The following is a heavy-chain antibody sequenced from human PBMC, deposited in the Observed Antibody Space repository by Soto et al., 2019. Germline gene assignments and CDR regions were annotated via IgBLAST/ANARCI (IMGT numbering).Heavy chain of an antibody. CDR3: AHTWSSSEFDF. J-gene: IGHJ4*02. D-gene: IGHD6-6*01. V-gene: IGHV2-5*02. CDR2: IYWDDDK. Sequence: QVTLRESGPTLVKPTQTLTLTYTFSGFSLSTNGVAVGWIRQPPGKALECLALIYWDDDKQYSPSLKSRLTITKDTSKNQVVLTMTNMDPVDTATYFCAHTWSSSEFDFWGQGTLVTVSS. CDR1: GFSLSTNGVA.